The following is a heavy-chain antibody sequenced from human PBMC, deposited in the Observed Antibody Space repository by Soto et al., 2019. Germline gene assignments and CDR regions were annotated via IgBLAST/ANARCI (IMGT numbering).Heavy chain of an antibody. Sequence: ASVKVSCKASGYTFTSCYMHWVRQAPGQGLEWMGIINPSGGSTNYAQKFQGRVTMTRDRSTSTVYMELSSLRSEDTAVYYCARGGMTTVTTRIDYWGQGTLVTVSS. V-gene: IGHV1-46*01. CDR3: ARGGMTTVTTRIDY. J-gene: IGHJ4*02. D-gene: IGHD4-17*01. CDR2: INPSGGST. CDR1: GYTFTSCY.